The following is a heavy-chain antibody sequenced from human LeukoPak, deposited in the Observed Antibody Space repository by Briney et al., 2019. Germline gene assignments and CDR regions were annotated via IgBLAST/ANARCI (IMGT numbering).Heavy chain of an antibody. V-gene: IGHV3-11*01. J-gene: IGHJ6*02. D-gene: IGHD6-13*01. CDR2: ISSSGSTI. CDR3: ARVEWQQLLRAYHYGMDV. Sequence: GGSLRLSCAASGFTFSDYYMSWIRQAPGKGLEWVSYISSSGSTIYYADSVKGRFTISRDNAKNSLYLQMNSLRAEDTAVYYCARVEWQQLLRAYHYGMDVWGQGTTVTVSS. CDR1: GFTFSDYY.